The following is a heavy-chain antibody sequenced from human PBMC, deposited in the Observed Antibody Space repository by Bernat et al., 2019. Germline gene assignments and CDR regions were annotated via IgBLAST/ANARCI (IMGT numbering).Heavy chain of an antibody. J-gene: IGHJ5*02. V-gene: IGHV4-39*01. CDR3: AGYYSDSSGPRGFDP. Sequence: QLQLQESGPGLVKPSETLSLTCTVSGGSISSSSYYWGWIRQPPGKGLEWIGSIYYSGSTYYNPSLKSRVTISVDTSKNQFSLKLSSVTAADTAVYYCAGYYSDSSGPRGFDPWGQGTLVTVSS. CDR1: GGSISSSSYY. D-gene: IGHD3-22*01. CDR2: IYYSGST.